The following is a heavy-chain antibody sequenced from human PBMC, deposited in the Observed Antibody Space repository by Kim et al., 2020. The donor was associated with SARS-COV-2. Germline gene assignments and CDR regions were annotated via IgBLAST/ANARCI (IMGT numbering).Heavy chain of an antibody. V-gene: IGHV1-46*01. CDR2: INPSGGST. CDR1: GYTFTSYY. Sequence: ASVKVSCKASGYTFTSYYMHWVRQAPGQGLEWMGIINPSGGSTSYAQKFQGRVTMTRDTSTSTVYMELSSLRSEDTAVYYCAREVVVPAAMRGSWWFDPWGQGTLVTVSS. J-gene: IGHJ5*02. CDR3: AREVVVPAAMRGSWWFDP. D-gene: IGHD2-2*01.